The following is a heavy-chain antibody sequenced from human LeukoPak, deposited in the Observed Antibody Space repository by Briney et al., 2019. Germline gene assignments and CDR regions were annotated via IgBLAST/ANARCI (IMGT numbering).Heavy chain of an antibody. V-gene: IGHV1-3*03. Sequence: GASLKVSCKASGYTFTSYAMHWVRQAPGQRLEWMGWINAGNGNTKYSQEFQGRVTITRDTSASTAYMELSSLRSEDMAVYYCARLSIAARGGFDYWGQGTLVTVSS. J-gene: IGHJ4*02. CDR3: ARLSIAARGGFDY. CDR2: INAGNGNT. D-gene: IGHD6-6*01. CDR1: GYTFTSYA.